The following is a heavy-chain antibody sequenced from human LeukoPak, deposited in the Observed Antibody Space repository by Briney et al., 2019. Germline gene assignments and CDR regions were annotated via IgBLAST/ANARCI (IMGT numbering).Heavy chain of an antibody. V-gene: IGHV4-4*07. CDR1: GGSISSYY. J-gene: IGHJ3*02. CDR3: ARGLDCGGDCPDAFDI. D-gene: IGHD2-21*02. Sequence: PSETLSPTCTVSGGSISSYYWSWIRQPAGKGLEWIGRIYTSGSTNYNPSLKSRVTMSVDTSKNQFSLKLSSVTAADTAVYYCARGLDCGGDCPDAFDIWGQGTMVTVSS. CDR2: IYTSGST.